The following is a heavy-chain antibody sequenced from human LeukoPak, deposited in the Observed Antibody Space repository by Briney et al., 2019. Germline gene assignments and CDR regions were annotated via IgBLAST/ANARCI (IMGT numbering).Heavy chain of an antibody. J-gene: IGHJ5*02. CDR1: GGTFSSYA. V-gene: IGHV1-69*05. Sequence: GASVKVSCKASGGTFSSYAISWVRQAPGQGLEWMGGIIPIFGTVNYAQKFQGRVTITTDESTSTAYMELSSLRSEDTAVYYCARGWEEGYYGSGSYVSWFDPWGQGTLVTVSS. CDR2: IIPIFGTV. D-gene: IGHD3-10*01. CDR3: ARGWEEGYYGSGSYVSWFDP.